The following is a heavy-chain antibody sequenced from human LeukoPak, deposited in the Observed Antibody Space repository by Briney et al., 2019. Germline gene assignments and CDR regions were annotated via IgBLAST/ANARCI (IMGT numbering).Heavy chain of an antibody. V-gene: IGHV4-39*07. CDR1: GGSISSGGYY. CDR3: ARGGGSCSSTSCLYNWFDP. J-gene: IGHJ5*02. CDR2: INHSGST. Sequence: SETLSLTCTVSGGSISSGGYYWSWIRQPPGKGLEWIGEINHSGSTNYNPSLKSRVTISVDTSKNQFSLKLSSVTAADTAVYYCARGGGSCSSTSCLYNWFDPWGQGTLVTVSS. D-gene: IGHD2-2*01.